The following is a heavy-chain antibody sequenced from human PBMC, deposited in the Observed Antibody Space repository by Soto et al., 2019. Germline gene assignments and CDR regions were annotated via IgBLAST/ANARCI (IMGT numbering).Heavy chain of an antibody. CDR2: IYYSGST. Sequence: PSETLSLTCTVSGGSISSYYWSWIRQPPGKGLERIGYIYYSGSTNYNPSLKSRVTISVDTSKNQFSLKLSSVTAADTAVYYCARDRPYRSRATGRGNWFDPWGQGTLVTVSS. J-gene: IGHJ5*02. D-gene: IGHD6-19*01. CDR1: GGSISSYY. V-gene: IGHV4-59*01. CDR3: ARDRPYRSRATGRGNWFDP.